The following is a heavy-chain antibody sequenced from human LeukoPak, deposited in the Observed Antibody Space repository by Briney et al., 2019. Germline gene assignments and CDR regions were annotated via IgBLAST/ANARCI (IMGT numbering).Heavy chain of an antibody. CDR2: MNPNSGNT. V-gene: IGHV1-8*01. CDR3: AMEYYYDSSGYYEDAFVI. J-gene: IGHJ3*02. CDR1: GYTFTSYD. Sequence: ASVKVSCKASGYTFTSYDINWVRQATGQGLEWMGWMNPNSGNTGYAQKFQGRVTMTRNTSISTAYMELSSLRSEDTAVYYCAMEYYYDSSGYYEDAFVIWGQGTMVTVSS. D-gene: IGHD3-22*01.